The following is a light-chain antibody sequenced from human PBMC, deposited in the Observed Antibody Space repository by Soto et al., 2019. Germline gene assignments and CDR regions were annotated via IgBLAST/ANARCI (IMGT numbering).Light chain of an antibody. V-gene: IGKV3-20*01. CDR3: QQCGGSPLYT. CDR2: GAS. J-gene: IGKJ2*01. CDR1: QSVNSNY. Sequence: EIVLTQSPGTLSLSPGERATLSCRASQSVNSNYLAWYQQKPGQAPRLLIYGASNRATGIPDRFTCSGSGTDFTLTISRLEPEDFAVSSCQQCGGSPLYTFGQGTKLEIK.